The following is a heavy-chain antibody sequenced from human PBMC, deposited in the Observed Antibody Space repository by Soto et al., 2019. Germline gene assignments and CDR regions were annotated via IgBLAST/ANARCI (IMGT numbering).Heavy chain of an antibody. CDR2: IYPGDSDS. Sequence: PGESLKISCEGSGYTFTTYWVAWVRQMPGKGLEWVGSIYPGDSDSRYNPSVQGQVTISADRSISTAYLQWNSLKASDTAMYFCARHKRYCSSTSCYGMDIWGQGTTVTVSS. CDR3: ARHKRYCSSTSCYGMDI. CDR1: GYTFTTYW. J-gene: IGHJ6*02. D-gene: IGHD2-15*01. V-gene: IGHV5-51*01.